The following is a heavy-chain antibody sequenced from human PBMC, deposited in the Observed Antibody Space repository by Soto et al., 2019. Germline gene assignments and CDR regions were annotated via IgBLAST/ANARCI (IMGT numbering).Heavy chain of an antibody. CDR1: GGSISDHY. CDR3: ARGGWCSGGTCYTAFDI. Sequence: ETLSLTCTVSGGSISDHYYMWIRQSPGKGLEYIGYIYNGGRTDYNPSLKSRVIISVDTSKNQFSLKLTSVTAADTAVYYCARGGWCSGGTCYTAFDIWGQGTMVTVSS. V-gene: IGHV4-59*11. CDR2: IYNGGRT. J-gene: IGHJ3*02. D-gene: IGHD2-15*01.